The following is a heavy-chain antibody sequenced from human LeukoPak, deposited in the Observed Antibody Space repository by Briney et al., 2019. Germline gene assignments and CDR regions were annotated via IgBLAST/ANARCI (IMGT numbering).Heavy chain of an antibody. J-gene: IGHJ3*02. D-gene: IGHD3-10*01. Sequence: PSETLSLNCTVSGGTISNYYWSWIRQPAGKGLEWIGYIYYSGSTNYNPSLKSRVTISVDTSKNQFSLKLSSVTAADTAVYYCARHVAARTFRGWSHAFDIWGQGTMVTVSS. CDR3: ARHVAARTFRGWSHAFDI. V-gene: IGHV4-59*08. CDR1: GGTISNYY. CDR2: IYYSGST.